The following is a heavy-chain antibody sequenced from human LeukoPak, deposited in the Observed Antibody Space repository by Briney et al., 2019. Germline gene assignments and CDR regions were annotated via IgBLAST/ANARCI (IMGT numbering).Heavy chain of an antibody. CDR3: ARCYSSSWYGCYFQH. CDR2: ISGSGGST. CDR1: GFNFSSYA. Sequence: GGSLRLSCAASGFNFSSYAMSWVRQAPGKGLEWVSAISGSGGSTYYADSVKGRFTISRDNSKNTLYLQMNSLRAEDTAVYYCARCYSSSWYGCYFQHWGQGTLVTVSS. J-gene: IGHJ1*01. V-gene: IGHV3-23*01. D-gene: IGHD6-13*01.